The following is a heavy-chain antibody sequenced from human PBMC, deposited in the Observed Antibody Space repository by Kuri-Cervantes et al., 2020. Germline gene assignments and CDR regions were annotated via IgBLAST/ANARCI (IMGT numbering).Heavy chain of an antibody. CDR3: ACGGHYDAFDI. J-gene: IGHJ3*02. CDR2: IYHSGST. D-gene: IGHD2-21*01. CDR1: GGSISSSNW. V-gene: IGHV4-4*02. Sequence: SETLSLTCAVSGGSISSSNWWSWVRQPPGKGLEWIGEIYHSGSTNYNPSLRSRVTISVDKSKNQFSLKLSSVTAADTAVYYRACGGHYDAFDIWGQGTMVTVSS.